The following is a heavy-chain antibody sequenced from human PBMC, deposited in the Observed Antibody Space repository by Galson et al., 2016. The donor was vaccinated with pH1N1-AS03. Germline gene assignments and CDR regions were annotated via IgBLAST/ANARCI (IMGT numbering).Heavy chain of an antibody. CDR3: ARLGGGAESTMIVVVPESSEDY. Sequence: QSGAEVKKPGESLKISCKVSGYTFSNHWIGWVRQMPGKGLEWMGRIDPSDSYTNYSPSFQGHVTIAADKSISTAYLQWSSLKASATAVYYCARLGGGAESTMIVVVPESSEDYWGQGTLVTVSS. J-gene: IGHJ4*02. V-gene: IGHV5-10-1*01. D-gene: IGHD3-22*01. CDR1: GYTFSNHW. CDR2: IDPSDSYT.